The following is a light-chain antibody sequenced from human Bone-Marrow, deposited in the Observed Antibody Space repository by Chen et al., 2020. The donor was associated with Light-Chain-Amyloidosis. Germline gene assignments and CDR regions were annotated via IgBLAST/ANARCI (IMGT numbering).Light chain of an antibody. Sequence: SALTHPASVPGSPGQPITIPCPGTSSDVGGDNHVSWYQQHPDKAPKLMIYEVTNRPSWVPDRFSGSKSDNTASLTISGLQTEDEADYFCSSYTITNTLVFGSGTRVTVL. J-gene: IGLJ1*01. CDR1: SSDVGGDNH. CDR2: EVT. V-gene: IGLV2-14*01. CDR3: SSYTITNTLV.